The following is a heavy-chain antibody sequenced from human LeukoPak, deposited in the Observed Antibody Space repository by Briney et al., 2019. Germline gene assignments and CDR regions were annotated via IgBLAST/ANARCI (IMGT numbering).Heavy chain of an antibody. CDR3: ARHLGRSGDY. J-gene: IGHJ4*02. CDR2: IYYSGST. V-gene: IGHV4-39*01. CDR1: GGSISNTVYH. Sequence: SETLSLTCTVSGGSISNTVYHWGWIRQPPGKGLEWIGSIYYSGSTYYNPSLKSRVTISVDTSKNQFSLKLSSVTAADTAVYCCARHLGRSGDYWGQGALVTVSS. D-gene: IGHD1-14*01.